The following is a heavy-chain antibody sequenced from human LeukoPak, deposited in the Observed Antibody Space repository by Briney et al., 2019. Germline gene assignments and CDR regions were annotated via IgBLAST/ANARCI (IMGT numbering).Heavy chain of an antibody. CDR2: IYTSGST. D-gene: IGHD6-19*01. V-gene: IGHV4-4*09. CDR3: ASTGYSSGWGNSN. J-gene: IGHJ4*02. Sequence: PSETLSLTCTVSGGSISSYYWSWIRQPPGKGLEWIGYIYTSGSTNYNPSLKSRVTISVDTSKNQFSLKLSSVPAADTAVYYCASTGYSSGWGNSNWGQGTLVTASS. CDR1: GGSISSYY.